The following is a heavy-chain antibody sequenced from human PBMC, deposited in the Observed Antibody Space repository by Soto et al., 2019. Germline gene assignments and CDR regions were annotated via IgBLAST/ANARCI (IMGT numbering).Heavy chain of an antibody. Sequence: PGGSLRLSCAASGFTFSTFGMHWVRQAPGKGLEWVALISYDGSNIYYADSVKGRFTISRDNSKDTLYLQMNSLRAEDTAVYYCAKHRRYWGQGTLVTVSS. J-gene: IGHJ4*02. V-gene: IGHV3-30*18. CDR1: GFTFSTFG. CDR3: AKHRRY. CDR2: ISYDGSNI.